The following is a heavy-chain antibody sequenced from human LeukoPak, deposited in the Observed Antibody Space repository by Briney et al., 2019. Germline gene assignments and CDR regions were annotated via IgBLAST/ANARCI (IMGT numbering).Heavy chain of an antibody. CDR2: IIPIFGTA. CDR1: VGTFSRYA. Sequence: ASVKVSCKASVGTFSRYAISSVRQAPGQGREWMGGIIPIFGTANYAQKFQGRVTITADESTSTAYMELSSLRSEDTAVYYCARDSYTMVRGVIPYYGMDVWGKGTTVTVSS. CDR3: ARDSYTMVRGVIPYYGMDV. D-gene: IGHD3-10*01. J-gene: IGHJ6*04. V-gene: IGHV1-69*13.